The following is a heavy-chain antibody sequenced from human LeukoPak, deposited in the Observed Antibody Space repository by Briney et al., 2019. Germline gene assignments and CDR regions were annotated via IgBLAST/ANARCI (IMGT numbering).Heavy chain of an antibody. V-gene: IGHV3-48*03. CDR2: ISSSGSTI. D-gene: IGHD2-15*01. CDR1: GFTFSSYE. Sequence: GSLRLSCAASGFTFSSYEMNWVRQAPGKGLEWVSYISSSGSTIYYADSVKGRFTISRDNAKNSLYLQMNSLRAEDTAVYYCAREDMGYCSGGSCYRAWFDPWGQGTLVTVSS. CDR3: AREDMGYCSGGSCYRAWFDP. J-gene: IGHJ5*02.